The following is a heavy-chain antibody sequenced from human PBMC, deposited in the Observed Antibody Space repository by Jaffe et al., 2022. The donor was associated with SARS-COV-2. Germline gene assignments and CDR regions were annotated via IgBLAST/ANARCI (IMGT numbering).Heavy chain of an antibody. CDR3: ARYFRSDIVPPAAYYGMDV. D-gene: IGHD2-8*01. V-gene: IGHV1-46*01. CDR1: GYTFTSYY. CDR2: INPSGGST. Sequence: QVQLVQSGAEVKKPGASVKVSCKASGYTFTSYYMHWVRQAPGQGLEWMGIINPSGGSTSYAQKFQGRVTMTRDTSTSTVYMELSSLRSEDTAVYYCARYFRSDIVPPAAYYGMDVWGQGTTVTVSS. J-gene: IGHJ6*02.